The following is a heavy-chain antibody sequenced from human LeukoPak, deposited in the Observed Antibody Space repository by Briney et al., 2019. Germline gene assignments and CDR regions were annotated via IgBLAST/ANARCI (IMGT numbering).Heavy chain of an antibody. V-gene: IGHV1-69*13. D-gene: IGHD3-22*01. J-gene: IGHJ4*02. CDR3: ARVVGLLTKYYFDY. CDR1: GYTFTSYG. Sequence: SVKVSCKASGYTFTSYGISWVRQAPGQGLEWMGGIIPIFGTANYAQKFQGRVTITADESTSTAYMELSSLRSEDTAVYYCARVVGLLTKYYFDYWGQGTLVTVSS. CDR2: IIPIFGTA.